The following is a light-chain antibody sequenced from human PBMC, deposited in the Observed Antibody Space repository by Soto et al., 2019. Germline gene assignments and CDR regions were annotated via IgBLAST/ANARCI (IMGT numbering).Light chain of an antibody. J-gene: IGKJ3*01. Sequence: EIVMTQSPATLSVSPGERATLSCRASQSVSSNLAWYQQKPGQAPRLLIYEASTRATGIPARFSGSGSGTEFTLTISSLQSEDFADYYCQQYNNWPGFGPGTKVDI. CDR1: QSVSSN. CDR2: EAS. CDR3: QQYNNWPG. V-gene: IGKV3-15*01.